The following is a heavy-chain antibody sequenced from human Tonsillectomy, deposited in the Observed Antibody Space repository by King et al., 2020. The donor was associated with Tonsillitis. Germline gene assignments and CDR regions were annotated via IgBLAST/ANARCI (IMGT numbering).Heavy chain of an antibody. CDR2: ISSHNADT. CDR3: ARWAEYYYFHYMDV. J-gene: IGHJ6*03. V-gene: IGHV1-18*01. Sequence: VQLVQSGGEVKMPGASVKVSCKASGYTLTTYGIIWVRQAPGQGLEWMGWISSHNADTKFAQKFQGRVTMTTDTSSNTAHMELRSLRSDDTAVYYCARWAEYYYFHYMDVWGKGTTVTVSS. CDR1: GYTLTTYG.